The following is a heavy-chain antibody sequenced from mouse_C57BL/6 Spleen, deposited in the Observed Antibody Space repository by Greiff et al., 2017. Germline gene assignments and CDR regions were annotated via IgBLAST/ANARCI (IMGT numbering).Heavy chain of an antibody. Sequence: DVQLQQSGPELVKPGASVKISCKASGYSFTGYVMNWVMQSHGKSLEWIGRINPSNGDTFYNQKFEGKATLTVDKSSSTAYMELRSLTSEDSAVYLCAREGINTVVSRELDYWGQGTTLTVSS. J-gene: IGHJ2*01. D-gene: IGHD1-1*01. CDR2: INPSNGDT. CDR3: AREGINTVVSRELDY. V-gene: IGHV1-20*01. CDR1: GYSFTGYV.